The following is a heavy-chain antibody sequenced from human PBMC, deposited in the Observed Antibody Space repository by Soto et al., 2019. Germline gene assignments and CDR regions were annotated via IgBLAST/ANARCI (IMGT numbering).Heavy chain of an antibody. CDR3: ERGVRGRY. CDR2: IKPDGSEK. Sequence: EVQLVESGGGLVQPGASLRLSCAASGFTFSNYWMSWVRQAPGKGLEWVANIKPDGSEKYYVDSVKGRFTISRDNAKNSLYLQVNGLNAAVSAVSYCERGVRGRYWGQGTLVTVSS. J-gene: IGHJ4*02. V-gene: IGHV3-7*04. CDR1: GFTFSNYW. D-gene: IGHD2-21*01.